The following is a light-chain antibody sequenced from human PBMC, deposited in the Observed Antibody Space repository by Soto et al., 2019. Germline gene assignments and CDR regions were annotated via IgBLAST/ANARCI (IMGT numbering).Light chain of an antibody. CDR3: SSYRSRTYV. CDR1: SSDVGGYNY. V-gene: IGLV2-14*01. CDR2: DVS. Sequence: QSALTQPASVSGSPGQSITISCTGTSSDVGGYNYVSWYQQHPGKAPKLMIYDVSNRPSGVSNRFSGSKSGNTASLTISGLQAEDEADYYCSSYRSRTYVFGSGTKVT. J-gene: IGLJ1*01.